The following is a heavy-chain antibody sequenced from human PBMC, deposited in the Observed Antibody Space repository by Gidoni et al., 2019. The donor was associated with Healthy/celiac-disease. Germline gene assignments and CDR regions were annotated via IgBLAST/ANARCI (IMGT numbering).Heavy chain of an antibody. V-gene: IGHV3-7*01. CDR2: IKQDGSEK. CDR3: ARDSNYDFWSGRNWFDP. CDR1: GFTFSSYW. J-gene: IGHJ5*02. D-gene: IGHD3-3*01. Sequence: EVQLVESGGGLVQHGGSLRLSCAASGFTFSSYWMSWVRQAPGKGLEWVAKIKQDGSEKYYVDSVKGRFTISRDNAKNSLYLQMNSLRAEDTAVYYCARDSNYDFWSGRNWFDPWGQGTLVTVSS.